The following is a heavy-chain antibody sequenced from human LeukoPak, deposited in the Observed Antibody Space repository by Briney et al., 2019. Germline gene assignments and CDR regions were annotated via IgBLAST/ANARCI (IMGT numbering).Heavy chain of an antibody. CDR1: GDSISSGTYY. Sequence: SQTLSLTRTVSGDSISSGTYYWSWIRHFPGKGLEWIGYIYRSGSAYSNPSLKSRVAMSVDTSKNQLSLNLTSVTAADTAVYFCARDLGTAYYYYFDVWGKGTAVTV. CDR3: ARDLGTAYYYYFDV. D-gene: IGHD3-16*01. CDR2: IYRSGSA. J-gene: IGHJ6*03. V-gene: IGHV4-31*03.